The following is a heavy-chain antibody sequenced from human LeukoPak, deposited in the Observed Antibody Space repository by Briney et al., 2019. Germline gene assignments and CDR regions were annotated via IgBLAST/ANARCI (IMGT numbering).Heavy chain of an antibody. CDR1: HYFITKGHY. Sequence: SETLSLTCSVSHYFITKGHYWGWIRQSPGKGLEWIGSVFHSGSTYYNPSLKSRVTISVDTSKNQFSLKLSSVTAADTAIYYCARSMEETTIFGVVIIHFDSWGQGTPVTVSS. CDR3: ARSMEETTIFGVVIIHFDS. CDR2: VFHSGST. D-gene: IGHD3-3*01. V-gene: IGHV4-38-2*01. J-gene: IGHJ4*02.